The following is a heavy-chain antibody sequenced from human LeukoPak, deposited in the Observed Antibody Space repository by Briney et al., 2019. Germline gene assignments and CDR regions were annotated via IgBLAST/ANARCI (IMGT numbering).Heavy chain of an antibody. V-gene: IGHV3-74*01. CDR1: GFTFSRYW. CDR3: VSSYDYYYYGLDV. D-gene: IGHD1-26*01. J-gene: IGHJ6*02. Sequence: GGSLRLSCAASGFTFSRYWMHWVRQAPGKGLVWVSRINSDGSLTDYADSVKGRFTISRDNAKNTLYLQMNSLRAEDTAVYYCVSSYDYYYYGLDVWGQGTTVTVSS. CDR2: INSDGSLT.